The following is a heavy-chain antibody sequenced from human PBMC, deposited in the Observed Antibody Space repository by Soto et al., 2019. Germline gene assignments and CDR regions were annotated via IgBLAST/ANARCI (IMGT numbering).Heavy chain of an antibody. CDR2: IRSDGSNS. CDR3: AREADANYDILTGYYRSAFDI. V-gene: IGHV3-74*01. J-gene: IGHJ3*02. D-gene: IGHD3-9*01. Sequence: GGSLRLSCSASGFTFSNYWMHWVRQAPGKGLVWVSRIRSDGSNSNYAGSVKGRFTISRDNSKNTLYLQMNSLRAEDTAVYYCAREADANYDILTGYYRSAFDIWGQGTMVTVSS. CDR1: GFTFSNYW.